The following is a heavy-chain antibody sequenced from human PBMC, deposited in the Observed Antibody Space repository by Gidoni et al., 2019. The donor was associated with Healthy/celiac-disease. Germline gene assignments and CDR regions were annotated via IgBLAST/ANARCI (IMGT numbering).Heavy chain of an antibody. D-gene: IGHD1-26*01. CDR3: ARGRYSGSYHFDY. J-gene: IGHJ4*02. Sequence: QFQLVQSGAEVKKPGSSVKVSCKASGGTFSSSTISWVRQAPGQGLEWMGRIIPILGIANYAQKFQGRVTITADKSTSTAYMELSSLRSEDTAVYYCARGRYSGSYHFDYWGQGTLVTVSS. CDR1: GGTFSSST. CDR2: IIPILGIA. V-gene: IGHV1-69*02.